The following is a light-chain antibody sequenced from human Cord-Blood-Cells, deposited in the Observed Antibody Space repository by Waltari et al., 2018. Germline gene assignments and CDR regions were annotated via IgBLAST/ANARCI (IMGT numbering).Light chain of an antibody. CDR1: QSISSY. CDR2: AAS. V-gene: IGKV1-39*01. J-gene: IGKJ2*01. Sequence: IQMTQSPSSLSASVGDRVTITCRASQSISSYLNWYQTKPGKAPKLLIYAASSLQSVVPSRFSGSGSGTDFTLTISSLQPEDFATYYCQQSYSTPYTFGQGTMLEIK. CDR3: QQSYSTPYT.